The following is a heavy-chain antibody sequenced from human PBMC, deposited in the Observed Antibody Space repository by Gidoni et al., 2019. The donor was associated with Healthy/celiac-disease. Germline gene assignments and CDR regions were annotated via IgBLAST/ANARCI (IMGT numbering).Heavy chain of an antibody. CDR2: IYHSGST. CDR3: ASQWLNDAFDI. D-gene: IGHD6-19*01. CDR1: GGSISSSNW. J-gene: IGHJ3*02. V-gene: IGHV4-4*02. Sequence: QVQLQESGPGLVKPSVTLSLTCAAAGGSISSSNWWSWIRQPPGKGLEWIGEIYHSGSTNYNPSVLSRITLSVDKSKNQFSLRLSSVTAADTAVYYCASQWLNDAFDIWGQGTMVTVSS.